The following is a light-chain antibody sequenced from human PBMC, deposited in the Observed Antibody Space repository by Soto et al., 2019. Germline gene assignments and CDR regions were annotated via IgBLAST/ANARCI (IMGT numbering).Light chain of an antibody. V-gene: IGKV2-30*02. CDR3: MQGTFWPYT. CDR2: KVS. J-gene: IGKJ2*01. Sequence: DVVMTQSPLSLTVTLGQPASISCRSSQSLVHSDGSTYLHWFQQRPGQSPRRLIYKVSNRDSGVPDRFSGSGAGTDFTLKISRVAAEDVGVYYCMQGTFWPYTFGHGTKREI. CDR1: QSLVHSDGSTY.